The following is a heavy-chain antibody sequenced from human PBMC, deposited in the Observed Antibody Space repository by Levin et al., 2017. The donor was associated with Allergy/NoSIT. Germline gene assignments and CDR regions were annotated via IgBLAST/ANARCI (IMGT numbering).Heavy chain of an antibody. CDR1: GFTFSSYW. CDR2: IKQDGSEK. D-gene: IGHD6-19*01. J-gene: IGHJ3*02. CDR3: AREGQWLSSDAFDI. Sequence: GGSLRLSCAASGFTFSSYWMSWVRQAPGKGLEWVANIKQDGSEKYYVDSVKGRFTISRDNAKNSLYLQMNSLRAEDTAVYYCAREGQWLSSDAFDIWGQGTMVTVSS. V-gene: IGHV3-7*01.